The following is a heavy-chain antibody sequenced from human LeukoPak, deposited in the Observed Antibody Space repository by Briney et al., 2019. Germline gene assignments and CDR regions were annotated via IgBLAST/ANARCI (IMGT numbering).Heavy chain of an antibody. CDR3: ARVGEYQLLFGRFDY. J-gene: IGHJ4*02. CDR1: GYTFTSYG. Sequence: ASVKVSCKASGYTFTSYGISWVRQAPGQGLEWMGWISGYNGNTNYAQKFQGRVTMTRDTSISTAYMELSRLRSDDTAVYYCARVGEYQLLFGRFDYWGQGTLVTVSS. D-gene: IGHD2-2*01. CDR2: ISGYNGNT. V-gene: IGHV1-18*01.